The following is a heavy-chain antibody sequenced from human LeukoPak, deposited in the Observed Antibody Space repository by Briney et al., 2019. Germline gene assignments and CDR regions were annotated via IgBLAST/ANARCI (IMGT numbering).Heavy chain of an antibody. J-gene: IGHJ4*02. CDR2: IRGDGANT. V-gene: IGHV3-43*02. D-gene: IGHD3-10*01. Sequence: PGRSLRLSWPATGFTFDDYAMHWVRQAPGKGMQWVSLIRGDGANTYYADSVKGRFTISRDNSKNSLYLQMNSLRTEDTALYYCAKDLMVRGVTQNFDYWGQGTLVTVSS. CDR1: GFTFDDYA. CDR3: AKDLMVRGVTQNFDY.